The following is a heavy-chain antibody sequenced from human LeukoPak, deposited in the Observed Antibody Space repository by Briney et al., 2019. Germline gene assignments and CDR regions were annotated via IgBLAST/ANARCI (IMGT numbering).Heavy chain of an antibody. D-gene: IGHD1-26*01. CDR3: TRESGAFSPFGF. CDR2: IHLSGAT. V-gene: IGHV4-4*02. Sequence: PSGTLSLTCAVSGGSITTTNWWSWVRQPPGKRLEWIGEIHLSGATNYNLSLESRVSMSIDKSKNHLSLEVTSVTAADTAIYYCTRESGAFSPFGFWGQGTLVTVSS. CDR1: GGSITTTNW. J-gene: IGHJ4*02.